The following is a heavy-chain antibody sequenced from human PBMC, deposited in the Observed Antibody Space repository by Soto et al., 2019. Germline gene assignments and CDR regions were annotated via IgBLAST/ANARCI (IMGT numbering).Heavy chain of an antibody. Sequence: QPGGSLRLSCAASGFTFSSYSMNWVRQAPGKGLEWVSYISSSSSTIYYADSVKGRFTISRDNAKNSLYLQMNSLRAEDTAVYYCARDLPVYYDFWSGTPSVYYYMDVWGKGTTVTVSS. CDR3: ARDLPVYYDFWSGTPSVYYYMDV. V-gene: IGHV3-48*01. D-gene: IGHD3-3*01. CDR1: GFTFSSYS. J-gene: IGHJ6*03. CDR2: ISSSSSTI.